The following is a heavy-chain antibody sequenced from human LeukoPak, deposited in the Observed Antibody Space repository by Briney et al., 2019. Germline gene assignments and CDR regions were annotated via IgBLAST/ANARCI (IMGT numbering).Heavy chain of an antibody. CDR2: ISSSSSYI. D-gene: IGHD5-24*01. CDR3: AEEKGDGYNYSDTSFDY. J-gene: IGHJ4*02. V-gene: IGHV3-21*04. CDR1: GFTFSSYS. Sequence: PGGSLRLSCAASGFTFSSYSMNWVRQAPGKGLEWVSSISSSSSYIYYADSVKGRFTISRDNSKDTLYLQMNSLRAEDTAVYYCAEEKGDGYNYSDTSFDYWGQGTLVTVSS.